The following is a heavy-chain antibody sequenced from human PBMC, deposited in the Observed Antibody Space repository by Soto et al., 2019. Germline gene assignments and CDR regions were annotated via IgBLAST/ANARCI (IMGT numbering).Heavy chain of an antibody. J-gene: IGHJ6*02. D-gene: IGHD1-7*01. Sequence: ASVKVSCQASGYTFTSYYMHWVRQAPGQGLEWVGISNPSGGSTSYAQKFQGRVTMTRDTSTSTVYMELSSLRSEDTAVYYCARLRITGTRPYYYYGMDVWGQGTTVTVSS. CDR2: SNPSGGST. CDR3: ARLRITGTRPYYYYGMDV. V-gene: IGHV1-46*01. CDR1: GYTFTSYY.